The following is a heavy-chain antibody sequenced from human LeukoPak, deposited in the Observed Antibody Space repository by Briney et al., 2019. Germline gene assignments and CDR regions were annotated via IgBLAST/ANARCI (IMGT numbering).Heavy chain of an antibody. CDR2: MSPNSGNT. CDR3: ARLAKNYDSSGYYASYYFDY. D-gene: IGHD3-22*01. CDR1: GYTFTSYD. V-gene: IGHV1-8*01. J-gene: IGHJ4*02. Sequence: ASVKVSCKASGYTFTSYDINWVRQATGQGLEWMGWMSPNSGNTGYAQKFQGRVTMTRNTSISTAYMELSSLRSEDTAVYYCARLAKNYDSSGYYASYYFDYWGQGTLVTVSS.